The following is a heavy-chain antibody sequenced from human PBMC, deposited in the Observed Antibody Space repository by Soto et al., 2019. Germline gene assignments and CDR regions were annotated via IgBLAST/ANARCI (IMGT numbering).Heavy chain of an antibody. CDR1: GFTFSSYG. CDR2: ISYDGSNK. J-gene: IGHJ4*02. V-gene: IGHV3-30*18. Sequence: GGSLRLSCAASGFTFSSYGMHWVRQAPGKGLEWVAVISYDGSNKYYADSVKGRFTISRDNSKNTLYLQMNSLRAEDTAVYYCAKDPMDWGQGTLVTAPQ. CDR3: AKDPMD.